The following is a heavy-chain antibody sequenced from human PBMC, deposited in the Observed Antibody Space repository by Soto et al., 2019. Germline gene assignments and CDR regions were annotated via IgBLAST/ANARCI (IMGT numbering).Heavy chain of an antibody. CDR1: GGSISSSSYY. CDR2: IYYSGST. D-gene: IGHD4-17*01. J-gene: IGHJ2*01. V-gene: IGHV4-39*01. Sequence: SETLSLTCTVSGGSISSSSYYWGWIRQPPGKGLEWIGSIYYSGSTYYNPSLKSRVTISVDTSKNQFSLKLSSVTAADTAVYYCARHRSPYYGDYLYWYFDLWGRGTLVTVSS. CDR3: ARHRSPYYGDYLYWYFDL.